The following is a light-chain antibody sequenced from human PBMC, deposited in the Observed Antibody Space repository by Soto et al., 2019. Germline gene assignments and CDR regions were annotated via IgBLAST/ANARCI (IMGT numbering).Light chain of an antibody. CDR1: QTISTY. Sequence: DIQMTQSPSPLSASVGDRVTITCRASQTISTYLNWYQQKPGKAPNLLIYGASSLHSGVPSRFSGSGSGTDFTLTISSLQPEDFGTYYCQQSYSTPRTFGQGTRLEIK. J-gene: IGKJ1*01. CDR3: QQSYSTPRT. CDR2: GAS. V-gene: IGKV1-39*01.